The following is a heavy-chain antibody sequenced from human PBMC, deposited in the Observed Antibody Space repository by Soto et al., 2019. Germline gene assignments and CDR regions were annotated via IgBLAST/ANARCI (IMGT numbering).Heavy chain of an antibody. D-gene: IGHD1-1*01. J-gene: IGHJ6*02. V-gene: IGHV4-34*01. Sequence: SETLSLTCAVYGGSFSGYYWSWIRQPPGKGLEWIGEINHSGSTNYNPSLKSRVTISVDTSKNQFSLNLSSVTAADTAVYYCARGRLERHYYYYYGMDVWGQGTMVTVSS. CDR2: INHSGST. CDR1: GGSFSGYY. CDR3: ARGRLERHYYYYYGMDV.